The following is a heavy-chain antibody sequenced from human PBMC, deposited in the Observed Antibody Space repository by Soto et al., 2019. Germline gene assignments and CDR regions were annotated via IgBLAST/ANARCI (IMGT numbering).Heavy chain of an antibody. CDR1: GGSISSYY. J-gene: IGHJ5*02. Sequence: AETLSLTCTVSGGSISSYYWSWIRQPPGKGLEWIGYIYYSGSTNYNPSLKSRVTISVNTSKNQFSLKLSSVTAADTAVYYCARGQDYDSSGYNWFDPWGRGTLVTGSS. CDR2: IYYSGST. D-gene: IGHD3-22*01. V-gene: IGHV4-59*01. CDR3: ARGQDYDSSGYNWFDP.